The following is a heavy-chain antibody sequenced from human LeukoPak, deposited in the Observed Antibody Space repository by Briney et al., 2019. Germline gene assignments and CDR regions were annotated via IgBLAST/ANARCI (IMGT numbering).Heavy chain of an antibody. CDR2: IEQDGSQK. Sequence: GGSLRLSCAASGFTFSSYWLSWVRQAPGKGLEWVASIEQDGSQKYYVDSVRGRFTISRDNAKNSVYLQTNSLRVEDTAVYYCARNSGSNPFDYWGQGTLVAVSS. CDR3: ARNSGSNPFDY. J-gene: IGHJ4*02. D-gene: IGHD1-26*01. V-gene: IGHV3-7*01. CDR1: GFTFSSYW.